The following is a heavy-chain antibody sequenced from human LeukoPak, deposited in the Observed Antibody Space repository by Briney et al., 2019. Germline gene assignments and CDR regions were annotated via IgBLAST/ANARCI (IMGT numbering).Heavy chain of an antibody. V-gene: IGHV1-2*02. CDR3: ARSGYSYGVGKYYFDY. CDR1: GYTFTGYY. Sequence: ASVKVSCKASGYTFTGYYMHWVRQAPGQGLEWMGWVNPNSGGTNYAQKFQGRVTMARDTSISTAYMELSRLRSDDTAVYYCARSGYSYGVGKYYFDYWGQGTLVTVSS. J-gene: IGHJ4*02. D-gene: IGHD5-18*01. CDR2: VNPNSGGT.